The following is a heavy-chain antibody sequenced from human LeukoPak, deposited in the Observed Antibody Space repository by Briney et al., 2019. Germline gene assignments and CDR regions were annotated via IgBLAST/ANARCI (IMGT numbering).Heavy chain of an antibody. D-gene: IGHD6-6*01. Sequence: SETLSLTCTVSRGSISSYYWTWIRQPPGKGLEWIGYIYHSGSTNYNPSLKSRVTISVDTSKNQFSLKVSSVTAADTAVYYCARHSSSSRGWFDPWGQGTLVTVSS. CDR1: RGSISSYY. J-gene: IGHJ5*02. CDR2: IYHSGST. V-gene: IGHV4-59*01. CDR3: ARHSSSSRGWFDP.